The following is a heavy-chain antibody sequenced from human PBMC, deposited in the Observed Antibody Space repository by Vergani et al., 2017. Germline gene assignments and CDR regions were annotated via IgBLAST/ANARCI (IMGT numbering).Heavy chain of an antibody. CDR1: GGSFSGYY. J-gene: IGHJ4*02. CDR3: ARGSAWIQLWLRF. Sequence: QLQLQESGPGLLKPSETLSLTCAVYGGSFSGYYWSWIRQPPGKGLEWIGEINHSGSTNYNPSLKSRVTISVDTSKNQFSLKLSSVTAADTAVYYCARGSAWIQLWLRFWGQGTLVTVSS. CDR2: INHSGST. V-gene: IGHV4-34*01. D-gene: IGHD5-18*01.